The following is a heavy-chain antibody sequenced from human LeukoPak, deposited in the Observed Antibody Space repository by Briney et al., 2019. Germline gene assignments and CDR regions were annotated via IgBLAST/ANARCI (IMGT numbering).Heavy chain of an antibody. D-gene: IGHD3-22*01. CDR1: GFTFSSYA. J-gene: IGHJ4*02. CDR2: ISGSGYST. V-gene: IGHV3-23*01. CDR3: AKEGSYYDSSGYYDY. Sequence: GGSLRLSCAASGFTFSSYAMSWVRQAPGKGLEWVSGISGSGYSTYYADAVKGRFTFSRDNSKNTLYLQMNSLRAEDTAVYYCAKEGSYYDSSGYYDYWGQGTLVTVSS.